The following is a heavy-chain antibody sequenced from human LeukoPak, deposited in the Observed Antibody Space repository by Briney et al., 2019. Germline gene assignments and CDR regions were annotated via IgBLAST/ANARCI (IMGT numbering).Heavy chain of an antibody. CDR1: GGTFSSYA. CDR3: AREIAVAGSLDY. J-gene: IGHJ4*02. CDR2: IIPIFGTA. V-gene: IGHV1-69*13. Sequence: SVKVSCKASGGTFSSYAISWVRQAPGQGLEWMRGIIPIFGTANYAQKFQGRVTITADESTSTAYMELSSLGSEDTAVYYCAREIAVAGSLDYWGQGTLVTVSS. D-gene: IGHD6-19*01.